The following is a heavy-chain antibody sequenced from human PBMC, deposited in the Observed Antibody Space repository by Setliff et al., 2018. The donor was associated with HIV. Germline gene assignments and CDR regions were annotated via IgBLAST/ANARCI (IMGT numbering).Heavy chain of an antibody. Sequence: SVKVSCKASGGTFSSYAISWVRQAPGKGLEWMGGFDPEDGETIYAQKFQGRLTMTRDTSRSTVYMELSSLRSEDTAVYYCARCYYDSSGPTDAFDIWGQGTVVTVSS. D-gene: IGHD3-22*01. CDR3: ARCYYDSSGPTDAFDI. J-gene: IGHJ3*02. CDR2: FDPEDGET. CDR1: GGTFSSYA. V-gene: IGHV1-69*10.